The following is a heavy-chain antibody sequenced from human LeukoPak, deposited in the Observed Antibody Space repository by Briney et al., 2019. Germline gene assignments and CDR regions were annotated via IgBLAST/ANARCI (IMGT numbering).Heavy chain of an antibody. CDR3: ARAYCCSTSCYAYYYGMDV. CDR1: GGTFSSYT. CDR2: IIPILGIA. Sequence: SVKVSCKASGGTFSSYTISWVRQAPGQGLEWMGRIIPILGIANYAQKFQGRVTITADKSTSTAYMELSSLRSEDTAVYYCARAYCCSTSCYAYYYGMDVWGQGTTVTVSS. D-gene: IGHD2-2*01. J-gene: IGHJ6*02. V-gene: IGHV1-69*02.